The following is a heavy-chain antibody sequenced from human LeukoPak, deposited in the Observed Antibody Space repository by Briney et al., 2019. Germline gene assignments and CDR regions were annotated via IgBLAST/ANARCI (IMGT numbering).Heavy chain of an antibody. J-gene: IGHJ4*02. CDR2: INQDGSQK. Sequence: PGGSLRLSCGASGFTFSTYWMSWVRQAPGKGLEWVASINQDGSQKYYVDSVKGRFTISRDNAKNSLYLQMNSLRAEDTAVYYCARTRLTAAGYPEFDYWGQGTLVTVSS. V-gene: IGHV3-7*01. CDR1: GFTFSTYW. D-gene: IGHD6-13*01. CDR3: ARTRLTAAGYPEFDY.